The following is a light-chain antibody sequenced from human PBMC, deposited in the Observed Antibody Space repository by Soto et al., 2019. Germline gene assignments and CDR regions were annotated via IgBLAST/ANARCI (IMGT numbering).Light chain of an antibody. CDR1: ERIYSAY. CDR3: QQYGNSPIT. CDR2: GTS. V-gene: IGKV3-20*01. Sequence: VLTQSPATRSFSPGDRPLXSGVDSERIYSAYLGWYQQKPGQAPRLLIYGTSSRATGIPDRFSGSGSGTDFTLTISRLEPEDFAVYYCQQYGNSPITFGQGTRLEIK. J-gene: IGKJ5*01.